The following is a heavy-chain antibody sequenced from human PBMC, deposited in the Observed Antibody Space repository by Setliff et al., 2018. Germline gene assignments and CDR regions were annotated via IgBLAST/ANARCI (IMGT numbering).Heavy chain of an antibody. V-gene: IGHV4-34*12. J-gene: IGHJ4*02. Sequence: SETLSLTCAVYGGSFSGYYWSWIRQPPGKRLEWIGEIIHSGSTNYNPSLKSRVTISMDTSKNQLSLKLISVTAADTAVYYCARVPRRDYLSYFDSWGQGARVTVSS. D-gene: IGHD3-16*01. CDR3: ARVPRRDYLSYFDS. CDR2: IIHSGST. CDR1: GGSFSGYY.